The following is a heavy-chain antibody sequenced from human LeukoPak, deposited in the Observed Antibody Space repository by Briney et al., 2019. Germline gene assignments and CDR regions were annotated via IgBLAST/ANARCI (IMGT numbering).Heavy chain of an antibody. CDR2: ISGSGGST. V-gene: IGHV3-23*01. CDR3: AKDPRTTADAFDI. J-gene: IGHJ3*02. D-gene: IGHD1-1*01. CDR1: GLTFSSYA. Sequence: GGSLRLSCAASGLTFSSYAMSWVRQAPGKGLEWVSGISGSGGSTHYADSVKGRFTISRDNSKNTLYMQMNSLRAEDTAVYYCAKDPRTTADAFDIWGQGTMVTVSS.